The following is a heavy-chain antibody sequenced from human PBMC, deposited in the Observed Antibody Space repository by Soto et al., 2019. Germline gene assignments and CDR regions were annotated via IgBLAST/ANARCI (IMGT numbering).Heavy chain of an antibody. Sequence: EVQLVESGGGLVQSGGSLRLSCAVSGFTVSSNYMSWVRQAPGKGLEWVSVIYSGGSTYYADSVKGRFTISRDNSKNTLYLHMNSLRAEDTAVYYCATGGGYGDYVLPFDHWGQGTLVTVSS. D-gene: IGHD4-17*01. CDR3: ATGGGYGDYVLPFDH. V-gene: IGHV3-66*01. CDR2: IYSGGST. CDR1: GFTVSSNY. J-gene: IGHJ4*02.